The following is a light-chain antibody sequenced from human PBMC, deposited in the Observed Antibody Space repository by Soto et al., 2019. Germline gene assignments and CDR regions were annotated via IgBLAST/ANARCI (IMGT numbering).Light chain of an antibody. J-gene: IGKJ1*01. CDR3: QQYNDYWT. Sequence: DIQMTQSPSTLSASVGDRVIITCRASQSINNWLAWYQQKPGKAPKLLIYEASTLESGVPSRFSGSESGTEFTLTISSLQPDDFATYYCQQYNDYWTFGQGTKVEIK. V-gene: IGKV1-5*03. CDR1: QSINNW. CDR2: EAS.